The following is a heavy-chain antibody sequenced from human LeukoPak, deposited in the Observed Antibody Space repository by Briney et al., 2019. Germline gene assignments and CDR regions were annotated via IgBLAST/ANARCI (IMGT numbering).Heavy chain of an antibody. J-gene: IGHJ4*02. D-gene: IGHD6-19*01. V-gene: IGHV4-34*01. Sequence: PSGALSLTCAVYGGSFSESDWSWIRPPPGKGREWIAEINLSGSTNYKPSLKSRVTISVDTSKPQFSLKLCSVTAADTAVYYCARGPRGLGMAGTFDYWGQGTLVTVSS. CDR2: INLSGST. CDR3: ARGPRGLGMAGTFDY. CDR1: GGSFSESD.